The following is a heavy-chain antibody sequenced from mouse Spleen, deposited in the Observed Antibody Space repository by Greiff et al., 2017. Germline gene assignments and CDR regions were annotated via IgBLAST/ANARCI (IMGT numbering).Heavy chain of an antibody. Sequence: EVKVVESGGGLVKPGGSLKLSCAASGFTFSSYAMSWVRQTPEKRLEWVATISSGGSYTYYPDSVKGRFTISRDNAKNTLYLQMSSLRSEDTAMYYCARPVTTVVADWYFDVWGAGTTVTVSS. D-gene: IGHD1-1*01. V-gene: IGHV5-9-1*01. CDR1: GFTFSSYA. CDR2: ISSGGSYT. J-gene: IGHJ1*01. CDR3: ARPVTTVVADWYFDV.